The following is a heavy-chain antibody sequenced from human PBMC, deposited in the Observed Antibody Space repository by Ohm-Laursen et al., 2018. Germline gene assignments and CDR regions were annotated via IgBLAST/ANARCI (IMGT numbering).Heavy chain of an antibody. J-gene: IGHJ3*02. CDR2: ISGSGGNT. CDR3: ARDGMGRYSYAFDI. CDR1: GFTFSSYA. V-gene: IGHV3-23*01. Sequence: SLRLSCAASGFTFSSYAMSWVRQAPGKGLEWVSAISGSGGNTYYADSVKGRYTISRDNSKNTLYLQMNSLRAGDTAVYYCARDGMGRYSYAFDIWGQGTLVTVSS. D-gene: IGHD5-18*01.